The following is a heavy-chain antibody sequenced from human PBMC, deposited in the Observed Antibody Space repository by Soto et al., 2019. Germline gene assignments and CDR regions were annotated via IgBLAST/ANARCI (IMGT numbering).Heavy chain of an antibody. D-gene: IGHD6-19*01. V-gene: IGHV4-39*01. J-gene: IGHJ4*02. CDR3: ARLEGLATISYYFDF. Sequence: QLQLQESGPGLVKPSETLSLTCSVSDDSINSDKYYWGWIRQPPGKGLEWIGSIYYRGNAYYNPCLQAWVTISLDKSRSPFSLKLNSVTGADSAVYFCARLEGLATISYYFDFWGPGALVTVSS. CDR2: IYYRGNA. CDR1: DDSINSDKYY.